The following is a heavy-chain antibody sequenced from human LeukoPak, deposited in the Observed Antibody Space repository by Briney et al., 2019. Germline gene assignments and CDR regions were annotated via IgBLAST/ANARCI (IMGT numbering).Heavy chain of an antibody. CDR2: MSPSSGHT. Sequence: SVQVSCQASGDTFTNYDINWVRQATGQGLEWMGWMSPSSGHTGYAQKFQGRVTMTRSTSISTAYMELSSLRSEDTAVYYCARGPPNWGFDYWGQGTLVTVSS. V-gene: IGHV1-8*01. D-gene: IGHD7-27*01. CDR3: ARGPPNWGFDY. CDR1: GDTFTNYD. J-gene: IGHJ4*02.